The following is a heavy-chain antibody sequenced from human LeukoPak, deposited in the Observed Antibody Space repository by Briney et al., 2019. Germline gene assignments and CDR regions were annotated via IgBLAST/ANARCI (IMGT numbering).Heavy chain of an antibody. J-gene: IGHJ4*02. CDR1: GYTFTGYY. CDR3: AIRPNHYFDY. V-gene: IGHV1-2*02. Sequence: ASVTVSCKASGYTFTGYYMHWVRQAPGQGLEWMGWINPNSGGTNYAQKFQGRVTMTRDTSISTAYMELSRLRSDDTAVYHCAIRPNHYFDYWGQGTLVTVSS. D-gene: IGHD6-6*01. CDR2: INPNSGGT.